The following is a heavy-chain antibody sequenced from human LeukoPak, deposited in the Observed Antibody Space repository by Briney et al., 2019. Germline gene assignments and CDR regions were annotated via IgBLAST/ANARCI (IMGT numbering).Heavy chain of an antibody. Sequence: GGSLRLSCAASGFTFSSYGMHWVRQAPGKGLDWVTVISYDGSNTYYADSVKGRFTISRDNSKNTLYLQMNSLRAEDTAVYYCAKDMYDILTGYDIGRDNWFDPWGQGTLVSVSS. V-gene: IGHV3-30*18. CDR2: ISYDGSNT. J-gene: IGHJ5*02. CDR1: GFTFSSYG. D-gene: IGHD3-9*01. CDR3: AKDMYDILTGYDIGRDNWFDP.